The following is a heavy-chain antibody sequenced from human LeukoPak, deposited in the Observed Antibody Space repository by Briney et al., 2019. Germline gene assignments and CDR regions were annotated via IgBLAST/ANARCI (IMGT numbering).Heavy chain of an antibody. D-gene: IGHD5-12*01. CDR2: IYQSGST. Sequence: PSETLSLTCAVSGDSITSGGSSWSWIRQPPGQGLEWIGYIYQSGSTYHNPSLESRVTISVDRSKSQFSLKLSSVTAADTAVYYCVRRGGYDSFDNWGQGTLVTVSS. V-gene: IGHV4-30-2*01. CDR3: VRRGGYDSFDN. J-gene: IGHJ4*02. CDR1: GDSITSGGSS.